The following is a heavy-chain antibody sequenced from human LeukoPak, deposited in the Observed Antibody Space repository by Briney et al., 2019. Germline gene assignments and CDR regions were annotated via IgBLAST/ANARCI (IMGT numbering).Heavy chain of an antibody. CDR2: IWYDGSNK. Sequence: GRSLRLSCAASGFTFSSYGMHWVRQAPGKGLEWVAVIWYDGSNKYYADSVKGRFTISRDNSKNTLYLQMNSLRAEDTAVYYCARDAASSWPYYCYYYYMDVWGKGTTVTVSS. CDR1: GFTFSSYG. J-gene: IGHJ6*03. V-gene: IGHV3-33*01. D-gene: IGHD6-13*01. CDR3: ARDAASSWPYYCYYYYMDV.